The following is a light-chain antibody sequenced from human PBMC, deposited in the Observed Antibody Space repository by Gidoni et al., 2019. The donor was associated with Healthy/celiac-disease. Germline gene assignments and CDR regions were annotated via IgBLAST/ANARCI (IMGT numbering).Light chain of an antibody. CDR2: GAS. CDR3: QQYNNRPPYT. Sequence: EIVITQSPATLSVSPGERATLSCRASQTVSSNLAWYQQKPGQAPRLLIYGASTRATGSPARFSGSGSGTEVTLTISSLQSEDVAVYYYQQYNNRPPYTFGQGTKLEIK. CDR1: QTVSSN. J-gene: IGKJ2*01. V-gene: IGKV3-15*01.